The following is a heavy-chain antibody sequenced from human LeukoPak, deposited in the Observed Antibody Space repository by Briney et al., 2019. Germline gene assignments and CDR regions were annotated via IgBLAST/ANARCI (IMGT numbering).Heavy chain of an antibody. CDR2: INSDGSST. D-gene: IGHD6-19*01. J-gene: IGHJ4*02. Sequence: PGGSLRLSCAASGFTFSSYWMHWVRQAPGKGLVWVSRINSDGSSTSYADSVKGRFTISRDNAKNTLYLQMNSLRAEDTAVYYCASGNDGSGCEDYWGQGTLVTVSS. V-gene: IGHV3-74*01. CDR3: ASGNDGSGCEDY. CDR1: GFTFSSYW.